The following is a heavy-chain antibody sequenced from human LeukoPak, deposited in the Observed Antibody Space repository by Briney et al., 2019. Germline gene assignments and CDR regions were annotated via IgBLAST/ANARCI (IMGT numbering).Heavy chain of an antibody. D-gene: IGHD4-17*01. CDR3: ASDADYGDYVAPFDY. CDR1: GGTFSSYA. Sequence: GASVKVSCKASGGTFSSYAISWVRQAPGQWLEWMGGIIPIFGTANYAQKFQGRVTITADESTSTAYMELSSLRSEDTAVYYCASDADYGDYVAPFDYWGQGTLVTVSS. CDR2: IIPIFGTA. V-gene: IGHV1-69*13. J-gene: IGHJ4*02.